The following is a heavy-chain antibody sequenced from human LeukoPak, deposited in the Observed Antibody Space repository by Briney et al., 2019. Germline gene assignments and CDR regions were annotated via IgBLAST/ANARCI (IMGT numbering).Heavy chain of an antibody. J-gene: IGHJ4*02. V-gene: IGHV4-59*11. CDR1: GGSISSHY. D-gene: IGHD3-22*01. CDR3: ARLSYYYDSSGYYRYYFDY. CDR2: IYYSGST. Sequence: SETLSLTCTVSGGSISSHYWSWIRQPPGKGLEWIGYIYYSGSTNYNPSLKSRVTISLDTSKTQFSLKLSSVTAADTAVYYCARLSYYYDSSGYYRYYFDYWGQGTLVTVSS.